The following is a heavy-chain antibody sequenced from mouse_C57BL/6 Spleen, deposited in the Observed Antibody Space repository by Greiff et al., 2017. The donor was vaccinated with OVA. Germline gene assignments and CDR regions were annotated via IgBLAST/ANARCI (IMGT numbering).Heavy chain of an antibody. CDR2: LSSGSSTI. CDR3: ARPHYYGSSDWYFDV. CDR1: GFTFSDYG. J-gene: IGHJ1*03. D-gene: IGHD1-1*01. V-gene: IGHV5-17*01. Sequence: EVMLVESGGGLVKPGGSLKLSCAASGFTFSDYGMHWVRQAPEKGLEWVAYLSSGSSTIYYADTVKGRFTISRDNAKNTLFLQMTSLRSEDTAMYYCARPHYYGSSDWYFDVWGTGTTVTVSS.